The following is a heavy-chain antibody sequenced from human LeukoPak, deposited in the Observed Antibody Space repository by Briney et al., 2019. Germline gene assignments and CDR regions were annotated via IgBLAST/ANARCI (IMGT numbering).Heavy chain of an antibody. CDR1: GFTFSSYG. J-gene: IGHJ3*02. D-gene: IGHD6-13*01. CDR2: IWYGGSNK. V-gene: IGHV3-30*02. CDR3: AKGVGQTAAEGAFDI. Sequence: PGGSLRLSCAASGFTFSSYGMHWVRQAPGKGLEWVAVIWYGGSNKYYADSVKGRFTISRDNSKNTLYLQMNSLRAEDTAVYYCAKGVGQTAAEGAFDIWGQGTMVTVSS.